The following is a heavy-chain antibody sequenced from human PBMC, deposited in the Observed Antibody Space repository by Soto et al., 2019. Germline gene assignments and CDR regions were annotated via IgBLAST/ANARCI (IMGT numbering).Heavy chain of an antibody. CDR1: GFTVSNNY. D-gene: IGHD3-9*01. V-gene: IGHV3-66*01. CDR2: IYSGGST. Sequence: GGSLRLSCAASGFTVSNNYINWVRQAPGKGLEWVSVIYSGGSTYYADSVKGRFTISRDNSKNTLYLQMNSLRAEDTAVYYCAGSRLFRLDYWGQGALVTVSS. J-gene: IGHJ4*02. CDR3: AGSRLFRLDY.